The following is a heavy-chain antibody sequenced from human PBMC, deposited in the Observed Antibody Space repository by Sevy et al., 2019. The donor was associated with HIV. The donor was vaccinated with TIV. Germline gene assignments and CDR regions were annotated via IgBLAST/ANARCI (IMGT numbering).Heavy chain of an antibody. CDR1: GGTLSSYA. CDR2: IVPLFGTT. J-gene: IGHJ3*02. Sequence: ASVKVSCMDSGGTLSSYALSWVRQAPGQGLEWMGGIVPLFGTTNYAQNLQGRVTITADESTSTAYMDLSSLRSEDTAVYYCATGGYSYGYQAFDIWGQGTMVTVSS. CDR3: ATGGYSYGYQAFDI. V-gene: IGHV1-69*13. D-gene: IGHD5-18*01.